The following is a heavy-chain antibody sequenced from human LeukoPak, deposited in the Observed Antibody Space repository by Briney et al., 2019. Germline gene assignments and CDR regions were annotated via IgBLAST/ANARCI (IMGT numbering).Heavy chain of an antibody. Sequence: PSEALSLTCTVSGGYISTYYWSWIRQPPGKGLEWIGSIYYSGSTNYNPSLKSRVTISVDTSKNQFSLKLSSVTAADTAVYYCASVYCSSTSCHSPAANFDYWGQGTLVTVSS. J-gene: IGHJ4*02. CDR3: ASVYCSSTSCHSPAANFDY. D-gene: IGHD2-2*02. CDR1: GGYISTYY. V-gene: IGHV4-59*12. CDR2: IYYSGST.